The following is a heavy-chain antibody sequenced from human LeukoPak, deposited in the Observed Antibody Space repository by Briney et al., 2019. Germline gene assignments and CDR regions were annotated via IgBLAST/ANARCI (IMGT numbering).Heavy chain of an antibody. CDR1: GGSINSYY. D-gene: IGHD3-22*01. J-gene: IGHJ3*02. CDR3: ACLTTADAFDI. CDR2: IYDSGST. V-gene: IGHV4-59*01. Sequence: SETLSLTCTVSGGSINSYYWSWIRQPPGKGLEWIGYIYDSGSTNYNPSLTSRVTISVDTSKNQFSLKLSSVTAADTAVYYCACLTTADAFDIWGQGTMVTVSS.